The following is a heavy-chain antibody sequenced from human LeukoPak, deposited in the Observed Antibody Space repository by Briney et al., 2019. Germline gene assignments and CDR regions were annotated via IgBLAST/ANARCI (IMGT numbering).Heavy chain of an antibody. CDR3: AKLTYCSGGSCHYYFDY. V-gene: IGHV4-59*08. D-gene: IGHD2-15*01. J-gene: IGHJ4*02. Sequence: SETLSLTCTVSVGSLSGYYWSWIRQPPGKGLEWIGYIYYSGSTNYNPSLKSRVSISVDTSKNQFSLMLSSVTAADTAVYYCAKLTYCSGGSCHYYFDYWGQGTLVTVSS. CDR2: IYYSGST. CDR1: VGSLSGYY.